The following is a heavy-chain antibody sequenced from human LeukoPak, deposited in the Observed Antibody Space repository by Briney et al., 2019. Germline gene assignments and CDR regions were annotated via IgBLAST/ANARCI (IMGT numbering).Heavy chain of an antibody. D-gene: IGHD4-17*01. Sequence: ASVKVSCKASGCTFTSYGISWVRQAPGQGLEWMGWISAYNGNTNYAQKLQGRVTMTTDTSTSTAYMELRSLRSDDTAVYYCARELTTVTTSLSLDYWGQGTLVTVSS. CDR1: GCTFTSYG. J-gene: IGHJ4*02. V-gene: IGHV1-18*01. CDR3: ARELTTVTTSLSLDY. CDR2: ISAYNGNT.